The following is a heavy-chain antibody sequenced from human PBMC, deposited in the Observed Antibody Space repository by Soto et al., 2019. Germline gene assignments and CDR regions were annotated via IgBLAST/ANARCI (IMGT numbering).Heavy chain of an antibody. CDR2: IDWDDDK. D-gene: IGHD2-21*02. V-gene: IGHV2-70*04. CDR1: GFSLSTSGMR. J-gene: IGHJ3*02. Sequence: SGPTLVNPTQTLTLTCAFSGFSLSTSGMRVSWIRQPPGNALEWLARIDWDDDKFYSTSLKTRLTISKDTSKNQVVLTMTNMDPVDTATYYCARTATYCGGDCYPDAFDIWGQGTMVTVSS. CDR3: ARTATYCGGDCYPDAFDI.